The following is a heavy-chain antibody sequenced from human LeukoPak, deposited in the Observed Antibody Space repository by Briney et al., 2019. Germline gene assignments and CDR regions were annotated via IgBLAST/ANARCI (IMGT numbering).Heavy chain of an antibody. J-gene: IGHJ4*02. CDR3: ARSHGDGWLFFGN. CDR1: GGSFSGYY. V-gene: IGHV4-34*01. CDR2: INHSGST. Sequence: SETLSLTCAVYGGSFSGYYWSWIRQPPGKGLEWIGEINHSGSTNYNPSLKSRVTISIDTSKNQFSLKLSSVTAADTAVYFCARSHGDGWLFFGNWGQGTRVTVSS. D-gene: IGHD3-10*01.